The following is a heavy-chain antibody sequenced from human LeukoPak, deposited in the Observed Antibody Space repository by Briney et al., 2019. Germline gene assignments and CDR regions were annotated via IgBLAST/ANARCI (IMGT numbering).Heavy chain of an antibody. CDR3: ARGVGSWASTWFGP. Sequence: PSETLSLTCTVSGDSITSGTYYWSWIRQPAGKGLEYIGRIRASGSTDYNPSLKSRLTISVDTSKNQFSLRLSFVTAPDAAVYYCARGVGSWASTWFGPWGQGTLVTVSS. CDR1: GDSITSGTYY. J-gene: IGHJ5*02. V-gene: IGHV4-61*02. D-gene: IGHD3-16*01. CDR2: IRASGST.